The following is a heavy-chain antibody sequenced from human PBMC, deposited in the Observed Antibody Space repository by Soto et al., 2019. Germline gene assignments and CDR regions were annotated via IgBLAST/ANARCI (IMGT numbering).Heavy chain of an antibody. J-gene: IGHJ6*02. V-gene: IGHV5-51*01. CDR2: MYPGDSDT. D-gene: IGHD1-26*01. CDR3: ATLRDVSSGSSYGMDV. CDR1: GYSFTSYW. Sequence: PGESLKISCKGSGYSFTSYWIGWVRQMSGKGLELMGIMYPGDSDTRYSPSFQGQVTISADKSISTAYLQWSSLKASDTAMYYCATLRDVSSGSSYGMDVWGQGTTVTVSS.